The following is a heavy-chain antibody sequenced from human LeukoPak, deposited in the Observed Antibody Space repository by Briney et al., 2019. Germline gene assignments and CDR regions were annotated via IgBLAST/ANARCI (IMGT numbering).Heavy chain of an antibody. D-gene: IGHD6-13*01. CDR1: GGSISSSSYY. J-gene: IGHJ4*02. CDR3: AIGRRQHPFDY. Sequence: SETLSLTCTVSGGSISSSSYYWGWIRQPPGKGLEWIGSIYYSGSTYYNPSLKSRVTISVDTSKNQFSLKLSSVTAADTAVYYRAIGRRQHPFDYWGQGTLVTVSS. V-gene: IGHV4-39*01. CDR2: IYYSGST.